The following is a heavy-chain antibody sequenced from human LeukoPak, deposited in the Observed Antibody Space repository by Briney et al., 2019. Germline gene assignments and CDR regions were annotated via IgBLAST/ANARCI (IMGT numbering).Heavy chain of an antibody. D-gene: IGHD6-19*01. Sequence: PGGSLRLSCAASGFSFSVNYMSWVRQAPGKGLEWVSVIYSGGSTYYADSVKGRFAISRDNSKNTLYLQMNSLRAEDTAVYYCARERSGWDAFDIWGQGTMVTVSS. CDR1: GFSFSVNY. J-gene: IGHJ3*02. V-gene: IGHV3-53*01. CDR2: IYSGGST. CDR3: ARERSGWDAFDI.